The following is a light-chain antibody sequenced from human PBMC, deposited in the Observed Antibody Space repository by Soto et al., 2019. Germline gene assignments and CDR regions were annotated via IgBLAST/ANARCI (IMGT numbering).Light chain of an antibody. CDR1: QSVSSNY. CDR3: HHYGGFTWT. J-gene: IGKJ1*01. Sequence: EFVFTQSPGTLSLSPGERATLSCSASQSVSSNYLAWYHQKPGQAPRLVISGISRRDAGIPDRFSGSGSRTEFTLIITRLEAEDFGLYYCHHYGGFTWTFGQGTKVDIK. V-gene: IGKV3-20*01. CDR2: GIS.